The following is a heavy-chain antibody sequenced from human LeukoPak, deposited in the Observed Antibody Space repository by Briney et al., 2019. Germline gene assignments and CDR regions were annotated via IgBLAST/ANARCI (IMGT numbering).Heavy chain of an antibody. J-gene: IGHJ4*02. CDR3: TTAPAGYGLDDY. CDR2: FKSKVDGGTT. D-gene: IGHD3-16*01. CDR1: GFTFSNAW. V-gene: IGHV3-15*01. Sequence: GGSLRLSCVASGFTFSNAWMSWVRQAPGKGLEWDGRFKSKVDGGTTDYAAPVKGRFTFSRDDSKNTLYLQMNSLKTEDTAVYYCTTAPAGYGLDDYWGQGTLVTVSS.